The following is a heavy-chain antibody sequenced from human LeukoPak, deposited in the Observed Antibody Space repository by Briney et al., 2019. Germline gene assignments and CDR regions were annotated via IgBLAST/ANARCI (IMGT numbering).Heavy chain of an antibody. CDR2: ISSSGTTI. D-gene: IGHD4-17*01. Sequence: PGRSLRLSCTASGFTFSYYAMHWVRQAPGKGLEWVSYISSSGTTIYYADSVKGRFTISRDNAKNSLYLQMNSLRAEDTAVYYCARRTVTRDWYFDLWGRGTLVTVSS. J-gene: IGHJ2*01. CDR1: GFTFSYYA. V-gene: IGHV3-11*01. CDR3: ARRTVTRDWYFDL.